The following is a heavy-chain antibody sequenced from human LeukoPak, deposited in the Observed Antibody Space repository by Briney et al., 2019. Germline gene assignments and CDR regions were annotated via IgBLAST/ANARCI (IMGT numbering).Heavy chain of an antibody. CDR2: IFYSGST. CDR3: ARHVSAVKWFDP. J-gene: IGHJ5*02. V-gene: IGHV4-59*08. D-gene: IGHD4-11*01. Sequence: KSSETLSLTCTVSGGSISNYYWSWIRQPPGKGLEWIGYIFYSGSTNYNPSLKSRVTISVDTSKNHFSLKLSSVTAADTAFYYCARHVSAVKWFDPWGQGTLVTVSS. CDR1: GGSISNYY.